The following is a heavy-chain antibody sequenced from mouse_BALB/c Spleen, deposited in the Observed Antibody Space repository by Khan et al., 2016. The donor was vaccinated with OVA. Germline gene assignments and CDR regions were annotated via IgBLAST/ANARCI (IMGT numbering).Heavy chain of an antibody. V-gene: IGHV5-6-4*01. CDR3: TRDRNYYGISFYFDY. D-gene: IGHD1-1*01. CDR1: GFTFSSYS. CDR2: ITSGGSYT. Sequence: EVELVESGGGLVKPGGSLRLSCEASGFTFSSYSMSWVRQTPEKRLEWVATITSGGSYTYYPDSVQGRFTISRDNAKTTLYLQMSSLKSEDTAIYYCTRDRNYYGISFYFDYWGQGTTLTVSS. J-gene: IGHJ2*01.